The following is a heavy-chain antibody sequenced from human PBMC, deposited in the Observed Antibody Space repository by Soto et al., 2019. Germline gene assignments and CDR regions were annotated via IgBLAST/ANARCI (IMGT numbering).Heavy chain of an antibody. Sequence: ASVKVSCKASGYTFTGYYMHWVRQAPGQGLEWMGWINPNSGGTNYAQKFQGRVTMTRDTSISKAYMGLSRLRSDDTAVYYCARDTLLTRNYYDSSGSRQRIRFDYWGQGTLVTVSS. V-gene: IGHV1-2*02. CDR1: GYTFTGYY. D-gene: IGHD3-22*01. CDR3: ARDTLLTRNYYDSSGSRQRIRFDY. CDR2: INPNSGGT. J-gene: IGHJ4*02.